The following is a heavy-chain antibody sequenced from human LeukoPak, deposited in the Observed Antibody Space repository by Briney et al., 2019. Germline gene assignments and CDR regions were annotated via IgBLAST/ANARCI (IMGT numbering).Heavy chain of an antibody. CDR3: TKSRGPFLLSIVDY. V-gene: IGHV3-30*02. CDR1: GFTFSSYG. J-gene: IGHJ4*02. Sequence: PGGSLRLSCAASGFTFSSYGMHWVRQAPGKGLEWVAFIRYDGSNKYYADSVKGRFTISRDNSKNTLYLQMNSLRAEDTALYYCTKSRGPFLLSIVDYWGQGTLVTVS. D-gene: IGHD2-21*01. CDR2: IRYDGSNK.